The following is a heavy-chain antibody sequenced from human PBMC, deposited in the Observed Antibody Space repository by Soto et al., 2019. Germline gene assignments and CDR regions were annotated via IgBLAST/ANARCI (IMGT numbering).Heavy chain of an antibody. CDR2: INHSGST. V-gene: IGHV4-34*01. Sequence: SETLSLTCAVYGGSFSGYYWSWIRQPPGKGLEWIGEINHSGSTNYNPSLKSRVTISVDTSKNQFSLKLSSVTAADTAVYYCARGCRDSSGYYLFYYYYGMDGWGQGTTVTVSS. CDR1: GGSFSGYY. D-gene: IGHD3-22*01. J-gene: IGHJ6*02. CDR3: ARGCRDSSGYYLFYYYYGMDG.